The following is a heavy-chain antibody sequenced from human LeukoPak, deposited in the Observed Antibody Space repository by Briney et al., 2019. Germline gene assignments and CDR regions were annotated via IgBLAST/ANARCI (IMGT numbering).Heavy chain of an antibody. J-gene: IGHJ5*02. CDR2: IHYTGRT. CDR1: GGSINSYY. CDR3: ARGGYYGSGNDFRFDP. D-gene: IGHD3-10*01. V-gene: IGHV4-59*01. Sequence: PSETLSLTCTVSGGSINSYYWSWIRQPPGKGLECIGYIHYTGRTNYNPSLKSRVTISVDTSKSQFSLKLRSVTAADTAIYYCARGGYYGSGNDFRFDPWGQGTLVTVSS.